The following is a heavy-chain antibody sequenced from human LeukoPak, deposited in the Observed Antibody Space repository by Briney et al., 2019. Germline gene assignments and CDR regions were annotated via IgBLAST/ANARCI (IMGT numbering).Heavy chain of an antibody. CDR2: INSNSGGT. CDR3: ARDTAVGQQLLSPNDY. CDR1: GYTFTGYY. V-gene: IGHV1-2*02. J-gene: IGHJ4*02. Sequence: ASVKVSCKASGYTFTGYYMHWVRQAPGQGLEWMGWINSNSGGTNYAQKFQGRVTMTRDTSISTAYMELSRLRSDDTAVYYCARDTAVGQQLLSPNDYWGQGTLVTVSS. D-gene: IGHD6-13*01.